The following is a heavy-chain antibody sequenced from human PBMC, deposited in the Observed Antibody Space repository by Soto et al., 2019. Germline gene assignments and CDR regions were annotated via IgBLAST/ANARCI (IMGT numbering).Heavy chain of an antibody. Sequence: SETLSLTCAVYGGSFSGYYWSWIRQPPGKGLEWIGEINHSGSTNYNPSLKSRVTISVDTSKNQFSLKLSSVTAADTAVYYCARVGYSYRRGGGGTDVRGPGTTLTVS. CDR1: GGSFSGYY. J-gene: IGHJ6*02. D-gene: IGHD5-18*01. CDR2: INHSGST. CDR3: ARVGYSYRRGGGGTDV. V-gene: IGHV4-34*01.